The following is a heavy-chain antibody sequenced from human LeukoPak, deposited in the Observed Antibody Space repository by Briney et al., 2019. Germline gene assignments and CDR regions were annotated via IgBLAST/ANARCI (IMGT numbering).Heavy chain of an antibody. CDR3: ARGVGYSYGYRTYYYYYKDV. CDR1: GGSFSGYY. D-gene: IGHD5-18*01. V-gene: IGHV4-34*01. J-gene: IGHJ6*03. Sequence: PSETLSLTCAVYGGSFSGYYWSWIRQPPGKGLEWIGEINHSGSTNYNPSLKSRVTISVDTSKNQFSLKLSSVTAADTAVYYCARGVGYSYGYRTYYYYYKDVWGKGTTVTVSS. CDR2: INHSGST.